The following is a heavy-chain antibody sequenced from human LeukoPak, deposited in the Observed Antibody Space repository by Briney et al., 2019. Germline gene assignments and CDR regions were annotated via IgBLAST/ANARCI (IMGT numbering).Heavy chain of an antibody. V-gene: IGHV4-59*08. Sequence: PSETLPLTCPVSGCSMNNFYWSGLRQPPGKGLEWIEYIYYSGTTKYNPSLESRVTLSVDTYKNQFFLKLNSVTAADTAVYYCARHGGSYFVYWGQGALVTVSS. CDR2: IYYSGTT. D-gene: IGHD3-16*01. CDR1: GCSMNNFY. J-gene: IGHJ4*02. CDR3: ARHGGSYFVY.